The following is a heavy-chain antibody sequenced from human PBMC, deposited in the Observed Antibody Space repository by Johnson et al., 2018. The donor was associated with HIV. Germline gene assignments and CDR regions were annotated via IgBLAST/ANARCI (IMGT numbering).Heavy chain of an antibody. CDR3: AKDGAGPASYGAFDI. CDR1: GFTFFSYG. CDR2: ISYDGSNK. V-gene: IGHV3-30*18. J-gene: IGHJ3*02. D-gene: IGHD2-8*01. Sequence: QMQLVESGGGVVQPGRSLRLSCVASGFTFFSYGMHWVRQAPGKGLEWVAVISYDGSNKYYADSVKGRFTISRDNSKNTLYLQMNSLRAEDTAVYYCAKDGAGPASYGAFDIWGQGTMVTVSS.